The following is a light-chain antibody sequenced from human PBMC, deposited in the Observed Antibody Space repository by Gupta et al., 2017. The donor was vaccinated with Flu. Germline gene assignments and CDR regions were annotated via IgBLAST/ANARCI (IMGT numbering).Light chain of an antibody. Sequence: EIVLTQSPGTLSLSPGERATLSCRTSQTVTTNYLAWYQQKPGQAPRLLIYAASSRAAGIPDRFSGRGSGTDFTRTINRLEPEDFAVYYCQHYDSSPQSFTFGPGTKVDIK. CDR1: QTVTTNY. CDR3: QHYDSSPQSFT. V-gene: IGKV3-20*01. J-gene: IGKJ3*01. CDR2: AAS.